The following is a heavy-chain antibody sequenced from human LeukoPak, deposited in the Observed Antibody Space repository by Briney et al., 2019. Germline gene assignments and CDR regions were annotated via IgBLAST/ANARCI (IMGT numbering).Heavy chain of an antibody. J-gene: IGHJ4*02. D-gene: IGHD3-22*01. Sequence: GGSLRLSCAASGFTFSSYSMLWVRQAPGKGLEWVSYISSSSSSIYYADSVKGRFTISRDNAKNSLYLQMNTLRAEDTAVYYCARDRHKYNYDSGGYPPYWGQGTLVTVSS. CDR3: ARDRHKYNYDSGGYPPY. CDR1: GFTFSSYS. CDR2: ISSSSSSI. V-gene: IGHV3-48*01.